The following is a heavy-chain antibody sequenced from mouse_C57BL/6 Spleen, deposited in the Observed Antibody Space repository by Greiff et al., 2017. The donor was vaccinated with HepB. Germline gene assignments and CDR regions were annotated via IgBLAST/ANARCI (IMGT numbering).Heavy chain of an antibody. J-gene: IGHJ4*01. CDR1: GYTFTSYW. D-gene: IGHD6-5*01. CDR3: ARSLTYDYYAMDY. V-gene: IGHV1-55*01. Sequence: VQLQQPGAELVKPGASVKMSCKASGYTFTSYWITWVKQRPGQGLEWIGDIYPGSGSTNYNEKFKSKATLSIDTSSSTSYMQLSSLTSEDSAVYYCARSLTYDYYAMDYWGQGTSVTVSS. CDR2: IYPGSGST.